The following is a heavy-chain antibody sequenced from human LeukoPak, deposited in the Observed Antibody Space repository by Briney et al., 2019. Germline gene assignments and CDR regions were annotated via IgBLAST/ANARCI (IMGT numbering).Heavy chain of an antibody. CDR3: ARGAYSFGPDDY. CDR1: GFTFSTYT. CDR2: ISGSGSSI. Sequence: GGSLRLSCAASGFTFSTYTMNWVRQAPEEGPEWVSAISGSGSSIYYADSVKGRFTISRDNVKNSLFLQMNSLRAEDTAVYYCARGAYSFGPDDYWGQGTLVTVSS. V-gene: IGHV3-21*01. J-gene: IGHJ4*02. D-gene: IGHD3/OR15-3a*01.